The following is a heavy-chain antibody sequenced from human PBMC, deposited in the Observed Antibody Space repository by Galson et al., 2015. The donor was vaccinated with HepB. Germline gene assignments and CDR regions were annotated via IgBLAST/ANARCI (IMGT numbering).Heavy chain of an antibody. V-gene: IGHV1-46*01. Sequence: SVKVSCKASGYTFTNYKMHWVRQAPEQGLEWMGEINPSGVNTRYAQKFQGRVTMTRDTSTSTAYMELSSLTSEDTAVYYCARTALYCSGGSCYSPDYWGQGTLVTVSS. CDR2: INPSGVNT. CDR1: GYTFTNYK. CDR3: ARTALYCSGGSCYSPDY. J-gene: IGHJ4*02. D-gene: IGHD2-15*01.